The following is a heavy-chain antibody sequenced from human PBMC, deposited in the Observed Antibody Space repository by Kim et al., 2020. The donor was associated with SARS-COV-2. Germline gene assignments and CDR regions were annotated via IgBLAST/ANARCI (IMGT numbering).Heavy chain of an antibody. J-gene: IGHJ4*02. CDR3: ARVYPQSGTYDY. D-gene: IGHD1-26*01. Sequence: GGSLRLSCAVSGFTFSTYAMQWVRQAPGKGLEYVSAITNNGFTTFYADSVKGRFTISRDNSKNTLYLQMGNLRLEDTAVYYCARVYPQSGTYDYWGQGVLVTVSS. CDR2: ITNNGFTT. CDR1: GFTFSTYA. V-gene: IGHV3-64*02.